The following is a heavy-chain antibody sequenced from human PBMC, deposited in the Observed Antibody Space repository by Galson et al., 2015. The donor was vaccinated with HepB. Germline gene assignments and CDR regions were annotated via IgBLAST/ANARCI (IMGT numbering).Heavy chain of an antibody. CDR3: AKHTGRGDDY. Sequence: SLRLSCAASGFTFSSYAMHWVRQAPGKGLEWVAVISYDGSNKYYADSVKGRFTISRDNSKNTLYLQMNSLRAEGTAVYYCAKHTGRGDDYWGQGTLVTVPS. CDR1: GFTFSSYA. D-gene: IGHD3-10*01. V-gene: IGHV3-30*18. J-gene: IGHJ4*02. CDR2: ISYDGSNK.